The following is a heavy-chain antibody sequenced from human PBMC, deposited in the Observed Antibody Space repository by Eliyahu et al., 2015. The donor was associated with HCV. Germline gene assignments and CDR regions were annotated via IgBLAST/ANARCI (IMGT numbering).Heavy chain of an antibody. CDR2: IWYDGSNK. J-gene: IGHJ6*02. V-gene: IGHV3-33*01. CDR1: GFXFSSYG. Sequence: QVQLVESGGGVVQPGRSLRLSCAASGFXFSSYGMXWVRQAPGKGXEWVAVIWYDGSNKYYADSVKGRFTISRDNSKNTLYLQMNSLRAEDTAVYYCAREKVEIIYDSSGYEHYYGMDVWGQGTTVTVSS. CDR3: AREKVEIIYDSSGYEHYYGMDV. D-gene: IGHD3-22*01.